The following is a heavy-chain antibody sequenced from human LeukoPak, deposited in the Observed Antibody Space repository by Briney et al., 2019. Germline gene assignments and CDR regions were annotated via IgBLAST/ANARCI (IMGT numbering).Heavy chain of an antibody. J-gene: IGHJ4*02. Sequence: SVKVSCKASGYTFTGYYMHWVRQAPGQGLECMVWINPNSGGTNYAQKFQGRVTMTRDTSISTAYMELSRLRSDDTAVYYCARGVVVTAPTFDYWGQGTLVTVSS. CDR2: INPNSGGT. CDR1: GYTFTGYY. D-gene: IGHD2-21*02. CDR3: ARGVVVTAPTFDY. V-gene: IGHV1-2*02.